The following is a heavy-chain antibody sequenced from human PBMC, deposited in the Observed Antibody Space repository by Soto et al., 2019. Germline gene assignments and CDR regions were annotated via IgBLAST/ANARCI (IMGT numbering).Heavy chain of an antibody. D-gene: IGHD3-16*02. V-gene: IGHV3-48*01. J-gene: IGHJ6*03. Sequence: EVQLVESGGGLVQPGGSLRLSCAASGFTFSSYSMNWVRQAPGKGLEWVSSISSSSSTIYYADSVKGRFTISRDNAKNSLYLQMNSLRAEDTAVYYCARLPWLGDYIWGSYRRYMDVWGKGTTVTVSS. CDR3: ARLPWLGDYIWGSYRRYMDV. CDR2: ISSSSSTI. CDR1: GFTFSSYS.